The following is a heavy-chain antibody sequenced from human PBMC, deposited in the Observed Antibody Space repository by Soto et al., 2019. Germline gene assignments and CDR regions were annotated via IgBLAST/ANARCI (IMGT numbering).Heavy chain of an antibody. Sequence: QVQLVESGGGVVQPGRSLRLSCAASGFTFSSYGMHWVRQAPGKGLEWVAVISYDGSNKYYADSVKGRFTISRDNSKNTLYLQMNSLRAEDTAVYYCAKDATTRDLVGRAAAGPFDYWGQGTLVTVSS. CDR2: ISYDGSNK. CDR1: GFTFSSYG. V-gene: IGHV3-30*18. D-gene: IGHD6-13*01. J-gene: IGHJ4*02. CDR3: AKDATTRDLVGRAAAGPFDY.